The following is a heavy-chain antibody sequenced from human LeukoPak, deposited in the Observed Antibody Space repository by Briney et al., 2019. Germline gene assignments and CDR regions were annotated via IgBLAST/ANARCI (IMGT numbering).Heavy chain of an antibody. D-gene: IGHD3-22*01. CDR3: ARHSSNYYDSSGFDY. J-gene: IGHJ4*02. V-gene: IGHV4-59*08. Sequence: SETLSLTCTVSGGSISRYYWSWIGQPPGKGLEWIGYIYYSGSTNYNPSLKSRVTISVDTSKNQFSLKLSSVTAADTAVYYCARHSSNYYDSSGFDYWGQGTLVTVSS. CDR1: GGSISRYY. CDR2: IYYSGST.